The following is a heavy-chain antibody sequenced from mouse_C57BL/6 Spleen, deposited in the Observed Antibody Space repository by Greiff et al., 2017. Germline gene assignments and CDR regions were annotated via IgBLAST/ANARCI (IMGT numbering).Heavy chain of an antibody. CDR3: ARDTTVGVPGDY. J-gene: IGHJ2*01. Sequence: QVQLKQSGPELVKPGASVKISCKASGYAFSSSWMTWVKQRPGKGLEWIGRSYPGDGDTNYNGKFKGTATLTADKASSTPYMQLCSLTSEDSAFYFCARDTTVGVPGDYWGQGTTLTVSS. D-gene: IGHD1-1*01. CDR1: GYAFSSSW. V-gene: IGHV1-82*01. CDR2: SYPGDGDT.